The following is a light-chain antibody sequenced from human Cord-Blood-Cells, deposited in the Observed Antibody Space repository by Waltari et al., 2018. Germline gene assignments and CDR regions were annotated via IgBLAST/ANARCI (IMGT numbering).Light chain of an antibody. CDR1: QSVSSY. J-gene: IGKJ4*01. Sequence: EIVLTQSPATLSLSPGARATLSCSASQSVSSYLAWYQQKPGQAPRLLIYDASNRATGIPARFSGSGSGTDFTLTISSLEPEDFAVYYCQQRSNWPPLTFGGGTKVEIK. CDR2: DAS. V-gene: IGKV3-11*01. CDR3: QQRSNWPPLT.